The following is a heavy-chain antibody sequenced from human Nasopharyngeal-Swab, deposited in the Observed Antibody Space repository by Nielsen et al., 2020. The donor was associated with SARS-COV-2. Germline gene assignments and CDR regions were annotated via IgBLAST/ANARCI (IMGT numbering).Heavy chain of an antibody. CDR3: TTDWGSGSHYVNAFDI. CDR2: IKSNLLGATT. CDR1: GFTFSSYG. D-gene: IGHD1-26*01. V-gene: IGHV3-15*07. J-gene: IGHJ3*02. Sequence: GEPLKISCAASGFTFSSYGMHWVRQAPGKGLEWVGRIKSNLLGATTDFAAPVKGRFTISRDDSQNTLYLQMNSLRTEDTGVYHCTTDWGSGSHYVNAFDIWGQGTMVIVS.